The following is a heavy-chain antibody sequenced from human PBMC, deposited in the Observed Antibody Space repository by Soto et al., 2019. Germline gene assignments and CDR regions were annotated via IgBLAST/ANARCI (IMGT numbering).Heavy chain of an antibody. CDR2: MNPKSGST. V-gene: IGHV1-8*01. J-gene: IGHJ4*02. Sequence: QVQLVQSGAEVKKPGASVKVSCKASGYTFTSYDINWVRQATGQGLEWMGWMNPKSGSTGYAQKFQGRGTMTRHTSISTAYMELSSLRSEDTAVYYCARGSKIRFFYSSSSSLDYWGQGTLVTVSS. CDR1: GYTFTSYD. D-gene: IGHD6-6*01. CDR3: ARGSKIRFFYSSSSSLDY.